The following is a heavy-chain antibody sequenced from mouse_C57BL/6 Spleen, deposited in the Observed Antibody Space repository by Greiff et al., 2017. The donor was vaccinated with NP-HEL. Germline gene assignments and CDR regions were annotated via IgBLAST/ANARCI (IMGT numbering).Heavy chain of an antibody. V-gene: IGHV1-15*01. CDR2: IDPETGGT. Sequence: QVQLKESGAELVRPGASVTLSCKASGYTFTDYEMHWVKQTPVHGLEWIGAIDPETGGTAYNQKFKGKAILTADKSSSTAYMELRSLTSEDSAVYYCTRGTWGYFDYWGQGTTLTVSS. CDR1: GYTFTDYE. J-gene: IGHJ2*01. CDR3: TRGTWGYFDY. D-gene: IGHD3-3*01.